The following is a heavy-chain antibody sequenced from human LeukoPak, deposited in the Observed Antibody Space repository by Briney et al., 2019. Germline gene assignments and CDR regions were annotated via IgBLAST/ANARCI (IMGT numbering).Heavy chain of an antibody. CDR3: AKRGNYDSPLI. CDR2: ISGSGGST. V-gene: IGHV3-23*01. CDR1: GFTFSSYS. D-gene: IGHD3-22*01. J-gene: IGHJ4*02. Sequence: GGSLRLSCAASGFTFSSYSMNWVRQAPGKGLEWVSAISGSGGSTYYADSVKGRFTISRDNSKNTLYLQMNSLRAEDTAVYYCAKRGNYDSPLIWGQGTLVTVSS.